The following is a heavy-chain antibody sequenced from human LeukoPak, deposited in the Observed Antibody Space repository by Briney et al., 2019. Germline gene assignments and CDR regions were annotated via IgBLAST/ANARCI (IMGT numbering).Heavy chain of an antibody. CDR1: GFTFSSYT. Sequence: PGGSLRLSCAASGFTFSSYTMNWVRQAPGKGLEWVSYIDLSGSTLYYVDSVNGRFTISRDNAKNSLYLQMNSLRAEDTAVYYCARGPSLFDPWGQGTLVAVSS. CDR2: IDLSGSTL. D-gene: IGHD6-6*01. J-gene: IGHJ5*02. CDR3: ARGPSLFDP. V-gene: IGHV3-48*04.